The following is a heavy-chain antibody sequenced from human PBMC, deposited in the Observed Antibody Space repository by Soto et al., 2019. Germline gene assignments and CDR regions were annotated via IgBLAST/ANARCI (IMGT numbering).Heavy chain of an antibody. CDR2: IDPSDSYT. J-gene: IGHJ5*02. CDR1: GYSFTSYW. CDR3: ARPAYILTGYSSTVWGNWFDP. Sequence: PGESLKISCKGSGYSFTSYWISWVRQMPGKGLEWMGRIDPSDSYTNYSPSFQGHVTISADKSISTAYLQWSSLKASDTAMYYCARPAYILTGYSSTVWGNWFDPWGQGTLVTVSS. V-gene: IGHV5-10-1*01. D-gene: IGHD3-9*01.